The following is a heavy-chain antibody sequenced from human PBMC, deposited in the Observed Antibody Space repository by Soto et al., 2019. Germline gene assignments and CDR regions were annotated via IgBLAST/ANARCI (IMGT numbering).Heavy chain of an antibody. D-gene: IGHD1-1*01. CDR2: IMPIIGTA. J-gene: IGHJ4*02. CDR3: ARDLEFRDGNISHLDY. V-gene: IGHV1-69*01. Sequence: QVQLVQSGAEVKKPGSSVKVSCNASGGTFSSHVFNWVRQAPGQGLEWRGGIMPIIGTANYAQKFQGRVSITADESTSTAYMDLSSLRSEDTAVYYCARDLEFRDGNISHLDYWGQGTLVTASS. CDR1: GGTFSSHV.